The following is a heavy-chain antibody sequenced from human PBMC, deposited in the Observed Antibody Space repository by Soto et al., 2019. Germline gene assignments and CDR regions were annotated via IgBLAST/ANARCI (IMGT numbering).Heavy chain of an antibody. J-gene: IGHJ6*02. D-gene: IGHD3-22*01. Sequence: SVKVSCKASGGTFSSYAISWVRQAPGQGLEWMGGIILIFGTANYAQKFQGRVTITADESTSTAYMELSSLRSEDTAVYYCARVWYYYDSSGYPRGLYYYYYGMDVWGQGTTVTVSS. CDR1: GGTFSSYA. CDR2: IILIFGTA. V-gene: IGHV1-69*13. CDR3: ARVWYYYDSSGYPRGLYYYYYGMDV.